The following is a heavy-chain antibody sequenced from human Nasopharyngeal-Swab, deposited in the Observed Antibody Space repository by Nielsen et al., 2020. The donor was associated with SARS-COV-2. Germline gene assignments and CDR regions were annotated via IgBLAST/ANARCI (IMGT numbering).Heavy chain of an antibody. CDR1: GGSISSYY. CDR3: ATINTSSPPNYYYYMDV. J-gene: IGHJ6*03. CDR2: ISYTGST. V-gene: IGHV4-59*12. Sequence: SETLSLTCTVSGGSISSYYWSWIRQPPGRGLECIGYISYTGSTNSNPSLKSRVTISVDTSKNQFSLKPTSVTAADTAVYYCATINTSSPPNYYYYMDVWGKGTTVTVSS. D-gene: IGHD6-6*01.